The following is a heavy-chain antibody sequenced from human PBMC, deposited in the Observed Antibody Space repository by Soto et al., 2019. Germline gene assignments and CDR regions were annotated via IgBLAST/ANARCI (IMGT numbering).Heavy chain of an antibody. V-gene: IGHV3-30*18. CDR2: VSYDGSNQ. CDR3: AKALGELSPESYDH. CDR1: GFTFSSYG. Sequence: QVQLVESGGGVVQPGRSLRLSCAASGFTFSSYGMHLVRQAPGKGLEGVAIVSYDGSNQYYADSVKGRFTISRDKSKNTLYLQMNSLRAEDTAVYYCAKALGELSPESYDHWGKGILVTVSS. J-gene: IGHJ4*02. D-gene: IGHD3-16*02.